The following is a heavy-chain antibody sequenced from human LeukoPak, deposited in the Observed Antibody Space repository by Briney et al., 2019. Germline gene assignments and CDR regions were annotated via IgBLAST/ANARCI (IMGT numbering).Heavy chain of an antibody. D-gene: IGHD5-12*01. CDR2: IYYSGST. J-gene: IGHJ6*03. CDR3: AREWNYGYYYMDV. Sequence: PSETLSLTCTVSGGSISSYYWSRIRQPPGKGLEWIGYIYYSGSTNYNPSLKSRVTISVDTSKNQFSLKLSSVTAADTAVYYCAREWNYGYYYMDVWGKGTTVTVSS. CDR1: GGSISSYY. V-gene: IGHV4-59*01.